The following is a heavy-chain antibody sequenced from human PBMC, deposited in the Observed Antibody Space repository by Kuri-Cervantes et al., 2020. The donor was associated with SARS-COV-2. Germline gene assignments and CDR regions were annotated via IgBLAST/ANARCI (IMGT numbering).Heavy chain of an antibody. CDR1: ETTFPNYD. Sequence: ASVKVSCKTPETTFPNYDINWVRQATGQGLEWMGIINPSGGSTSYAQKFQGRVTMTRDTSTSTVYMELSSLRSEDTAVYYCAISVVTRGFYFDYWGQGTLVTVSS. D-gene: IGHD4-23*01. CDR2: INPSGGST. V-gene: IGHV1-46*01. CDR3: AISVVTRGFYFDY. J-gene: IGHJ4*02.